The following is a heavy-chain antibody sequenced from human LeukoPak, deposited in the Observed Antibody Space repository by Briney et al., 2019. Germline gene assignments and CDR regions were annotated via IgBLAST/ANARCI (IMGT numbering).Heavy chain of an antibody. V-gene: IGHV3-21*01. D-gene: IGHD6-13*01. CDR3: AKDGQQLVRGGPLDV. Sequence: GGSLRLSCAASGFTFSSYSMNWVRQAPGKGLEWVSSISSSSSYIYYADSVKGRFTISRDNAMNSLYLQMNSLRAEDTAVYYCAKDGQQLVRGGPLDVWGQGTTVTVSS. CDR1: GFTFSSYS. J-gene: IGHJ6*02. CDR2: ISSSSSYI.